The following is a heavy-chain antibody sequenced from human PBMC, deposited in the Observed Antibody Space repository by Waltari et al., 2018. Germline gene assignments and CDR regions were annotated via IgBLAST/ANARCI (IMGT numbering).Heavy chain of an antibody. CDR1: GSTFSSYW. J-gene: IGHJ4*02. V-gene: IGHV3-7*01. CDR3: ARDKGGDLDY. Sequence: EVQLVESGGGWVKPGGSRRLSCAAPGSTFSSYWMSWVRQAPGKGLEWVANIKQDGSEKYYVDSVKGRFTISRDNAKNSLYLQMNSLRAEDTAVYYCARDKGGDLDYWGQGTLVTVSS. D-gene: IGHD4-17*01. CDR2: IKQDGSEK.